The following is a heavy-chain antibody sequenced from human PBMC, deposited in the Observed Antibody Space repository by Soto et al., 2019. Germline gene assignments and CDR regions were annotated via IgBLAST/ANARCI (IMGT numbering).Heavy chain of an antibody. CDR2: IDWDDDK. CDR1: GFSLSTSGMC. D-gene: IGHD6-13*01. J-gene: IGHJ6*04. V-gene: IGHV2-70*01. Sequence: GSGPTLVNPTQTLTLTCAFSGFSLSTSGMCVSWIRQPPGKALEWLALIDWDDDKYYSTSLKTRLTISKDTSKTQVVLTMTNMDPGDTATYYCDRSGRIAAAGTREDSYYYGRAAGGKGT. CDR3: DRSGRIAAAGTREDSYYYGRAA.